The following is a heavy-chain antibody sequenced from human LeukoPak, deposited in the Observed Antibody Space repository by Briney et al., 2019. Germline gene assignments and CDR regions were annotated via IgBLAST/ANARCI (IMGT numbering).Heavy chain of an antibody. J-gene: IGHJ4*02. V-gene: IGHV4-34*01. D-gene: IGHD1-1*01. Sequence: SETLSLTCAVYGGSFSGYYWSWIRQPPGKGLEWIGEINHSGSTNYNPSLKSRVTISVDTSKNQFSLKLSSVTAADTAVYYCARGSPNAGRNEYYFDYWGQGTLVTVSS. CDR2: INHSGST. CDR3: ARGSPNAGRNEYYFDY. CDR1: GGSFSGYY.